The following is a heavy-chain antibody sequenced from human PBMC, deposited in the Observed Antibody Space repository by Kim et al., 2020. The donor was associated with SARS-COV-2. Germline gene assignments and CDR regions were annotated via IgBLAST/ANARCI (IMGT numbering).Heavy chain of an antibody. CDR1: GFTFSSYA. J-gene: IGHJ6*03. V-gene: IGHV3-23*01. D-gene: IGHD4-4*01. CDR3: AKAPRTTVYYYYYMDV. Sequence: GGSLRLSCAASGFTFSSYAMSWVRQAPGKGLEWVSAISGSGGSTYYADSVKGRFTISRDNSKNTLYLQMNSLRAEDTAVYYCAKAPRTTVYYYYYMDVWGKGTPVTVS. CDR2: ISGSGGST.